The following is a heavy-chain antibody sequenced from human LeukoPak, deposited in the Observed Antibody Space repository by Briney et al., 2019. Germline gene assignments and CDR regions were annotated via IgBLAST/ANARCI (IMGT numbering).Heavy chain of an antibody. J-gene: IGHJ4*02. CDR1: GFTFSSYS. CDR3: AKEGNYYGTDY. CDR2: ISGSGTTT. V-gene: IGHV3-23*01. Sequence: GGSLRLPCAASGFTFSSYSMNWVRQAPGNGLEWVSAISGSGTTTYYADSVKGRFTISRDSSKNTLYLQMNSLRAEDTAVYYCAKEGNYYGTDYWGQGTLVTVSS. D-gene: IGHD1-26*01.